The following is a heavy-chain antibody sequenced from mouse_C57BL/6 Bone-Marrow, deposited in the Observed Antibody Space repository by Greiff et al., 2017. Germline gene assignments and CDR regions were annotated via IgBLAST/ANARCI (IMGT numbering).Heavy chain of an antibody. J-gene: IGHJ4*01. CDR2: IDPETGGT. Sequence: QVQLQQSGAELARPGASVTLSCKASGYTFTDYEMHWVKQTPVHGLEWIGAIDPETGGTAYNQKFKGKAILTADKSSSTAYMALRSLTSEDSAVXYCTTGLSYAMDYWGQGTSVTVSS. CDR3: TTGLSYAMDY. V-gene: IGHV1-15*01. CDR1: GYTFTDYE.